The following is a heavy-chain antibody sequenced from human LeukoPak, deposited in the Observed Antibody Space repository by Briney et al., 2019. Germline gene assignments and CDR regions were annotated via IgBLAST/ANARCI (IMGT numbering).Heavy chain of an antibody. J-gene: IGHJ5*02. CDR3: ARVAHGNWFDP. Sequence: NPSETLSLTCTVSGGSISSGGYYWSWIRQPPGKGLEWIGYIYHSGSTYYNPSLKSRVTISLDTSKNQFSLKLNSVTTTDTAVYYCARVAHGNWFDPWGQGTLVTVSS. CDR1: GGSISSGGYY. V-gene: IGHV4-30-2*01. CDR2: IYHSGST. D-gene: IGHD5-12*01.